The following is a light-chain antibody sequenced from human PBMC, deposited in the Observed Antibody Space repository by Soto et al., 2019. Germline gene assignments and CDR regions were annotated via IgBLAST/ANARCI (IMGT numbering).Light chain of an antibody. V-gene: IGKV3-11*01. CDR2: DAS. Sequence: VLTLSPGTLSLSPGERATFSCRASQSVSSKLAWYQHKPGQAPRLLIYDASNRATGIPARFSGSGSGTDFTLTISSLEPEDFAIYYCQQRSDWPPTFGGGTKVDIK. CDR1: QSVSSK. J-gene: IGKJ4*01. CDR3: QQRSDWPPT.